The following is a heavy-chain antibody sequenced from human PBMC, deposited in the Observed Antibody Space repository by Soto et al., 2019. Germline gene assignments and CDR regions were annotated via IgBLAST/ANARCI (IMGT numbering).Heavy chain of an antibody. CDR1: GGSISSGDYY. V-gene: IGHV4-30-4*01. D-gene: IGHD2-15*01. J-gene: IGHJ4*02. CDR3: ARADRDYFDY. CDR2: IYYSGST. Sequence: SETLSLTCTVSGGSISSGDYYWSWIRQPPGKGLEWIGYIYYSGSTYYNPSLKSRVTISVDASKNQFSLKLSSVTAADTAVYYFARADRDYFDYWGQGTLVTVSS.